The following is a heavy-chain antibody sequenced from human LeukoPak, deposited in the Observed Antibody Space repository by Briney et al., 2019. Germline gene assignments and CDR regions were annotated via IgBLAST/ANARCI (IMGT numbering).Heavy chain of an antibody. V-gene: IGHV1-69*13. CDR2: ILPIIGTA. CDR3: ATSRIAVAGTGLDY. Sequence: SVKVSCKASGYTFTGYYMHWVRQAPGQGLEWTGGILPIIGTANYAQKFQGRVTITADESTSTAYMELGSLRSEDTAVYYCATSRIAVAGTGLDYWGQGTLVTVSS. J-gene: IGHJ4*02. D-gene: IGHD6-19*01. CDR1: GYTFTGYY.